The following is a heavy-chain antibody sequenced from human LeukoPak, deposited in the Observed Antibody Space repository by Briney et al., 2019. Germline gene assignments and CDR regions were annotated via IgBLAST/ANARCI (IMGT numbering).Heavy chain of an antibody. Sequence: SETLSLTCTVSGDSTRTFSYYWGWIRQSPGKVLEYIGTIHSSGSTHYNPSLKSRVTISVDTSKNQLSLRLSSVTATDTAVYYCARGRLRTASDSWGQGTLVTVSS. CDR2: IHSSGST. D-gene: IGHD5-12*01. J-gene: IGHJ4*02. CDR3: ARGRLRTASDS. V-gene: IGHV4-39*01. CDR1: GDSTRTFSYY.